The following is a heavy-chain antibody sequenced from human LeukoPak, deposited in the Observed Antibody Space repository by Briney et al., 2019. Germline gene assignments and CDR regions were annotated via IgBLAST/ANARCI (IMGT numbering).Heavy chain of an antibody. J-gene: IGHJ6*04. CDR3: ARVETDYYYYGMDV. Sequence: SETLSLTCAVSGGSISSSNWWSWVRQPPGKGLEWIGEIYHSGSTNYNPSLKSRVTISVDKSKNQFSLKLSSVTAADTAVYYCARVETDYYYYGMDVWGKGTTVTVSS. CDR2: IYHSGST. V-gene: IGHV4-4*02. CDR1: GGSISSSNW.